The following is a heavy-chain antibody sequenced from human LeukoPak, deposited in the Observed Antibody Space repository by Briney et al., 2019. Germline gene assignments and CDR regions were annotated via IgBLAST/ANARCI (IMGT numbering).Heavy chain of an antibody. CDR1: GESFSCYY. CDR3: ARGRPFRIIIAVAGIIPDRYNWFDP. V-gene: IGHV4-34*01. Sequence: PSESLSLTCAVYGESFSCYYWSWIRQPPGKGLEWIGEINHSGSTNYNPSLKSRVTISVDTSKNQFSLKLSSVTAADTAVYYCARGRPFRIIIAVAGIIPDRYNWFDPWGQGTLVTVSS. D-gene: IGHD6-19*01. CDR2: INHSGST. J-gene: IGHJ5*02.